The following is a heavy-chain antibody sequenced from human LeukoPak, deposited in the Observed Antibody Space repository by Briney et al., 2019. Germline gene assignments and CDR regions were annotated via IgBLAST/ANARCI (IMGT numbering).Heavy chain of an antibody. CDR3: AREAGYSGYDQDY. V-gene: IGHV4-39*07. J-gene: IGHJ4*02. CDR1: GGSISSSSYY. CDR2: IYYSGST. D-gene: IGHD5-12*01. Sequence: SETLSLTCTVSGGSISSSSYYWGWIRQPPGKGLEWIGSIYYSGSTYYNPSLKSRVTISVDTSKNQFSLKLSSVTAADTAVYYCAREAGYSGYDQDYWGQGTLVTVSS.